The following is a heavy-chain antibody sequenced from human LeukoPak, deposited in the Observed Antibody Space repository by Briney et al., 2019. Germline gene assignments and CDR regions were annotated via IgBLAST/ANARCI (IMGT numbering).Heavy chain of an antibody. CDR1: GFTFSSYS. J-gene: IGHJ3*02. CDR3: AFHSYYYYDSSHAFDI. CDR2: ISSSSSYI. Sequence: PGGSLRLSCAASGFTFSSYSMNWVRQAPGKGLEWVSSISSSSSYIYYADSVKGRFTISRDNAKNSLYLQMNSLRAEDTAVYYCAFHSYYYYDSSHAFDIWGQGTMVTVSS. V-gene: IGHV3-21*04. D-gene: IGHD3-22*01.